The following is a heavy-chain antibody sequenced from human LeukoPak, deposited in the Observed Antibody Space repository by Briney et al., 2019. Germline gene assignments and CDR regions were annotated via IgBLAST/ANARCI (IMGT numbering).Heavy chain of an antibody. CDR3: ASAPIRITIFGVANNWFDP. V-gene: IGHV4-39*01. Sequence: TSETLSLTCTVSGGSISSSSYYWGWIRQPPGKGLEWIGSIYYSGSTYYNPSLKSRVTISVDTSKNQFSLKLSSVTAADTAVYYCASAPIRITIFGVANNWFDPWGQGTLVTVSS. D-gene: IGHD3-3*01. J-gene: IGHJ5*02. CDR1: GGSISSSSYY. CDR2: IYYSGST.